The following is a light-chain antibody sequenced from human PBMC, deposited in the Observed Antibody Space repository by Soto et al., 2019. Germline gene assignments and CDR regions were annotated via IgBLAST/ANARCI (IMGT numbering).Light chain of an antibody. CDR3: KQRSNWPHSIT. V-gene: IGKV3-11*01. Sequence: EIVLTQSPATLSLSPGERATLSCRASQSASSYLAWYQQKPGQAPRLLIYDASNRATGIPARFSGSGSGTDFTLTISSLEPEDFAVYYCKQRSNWPHSITFGQGTRLEIK. J-gene: IGKJ5*01. CDR1: QSASSY. CDR2: DAS.